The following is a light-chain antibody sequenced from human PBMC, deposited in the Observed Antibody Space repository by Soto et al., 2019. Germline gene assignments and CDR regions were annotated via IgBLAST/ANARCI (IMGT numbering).Light chain of an antibody. Sequence: QSALTQPPSASGSPRQSVTISCTGTSSDVGGYNYVSWYQQHPGKAPKFMIYEVSKRPSGVPDRFSGSKSGNTASLTVSGLQADDEADYYCSSYAGSNNPVIFGGGTQLTVL. CDR3: SSYAGSNNPVI. J-gene: IGLJ7*01. CDR2: EVS. V-gene: IGLV2-8*01. CDR1: SSDVGGYNY.